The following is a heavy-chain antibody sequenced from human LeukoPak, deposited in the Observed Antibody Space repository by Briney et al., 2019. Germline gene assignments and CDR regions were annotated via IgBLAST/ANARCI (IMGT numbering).Heavy chain of an antibody. V-gene: IGHV4-59*01. CDR1: GGSISHYY. J-gene: IGHJ6*03. CDR2: IYYTGTT. CDR3: ARSPRWGDTAMLNYYMDV. D-gene: IGHD5-18*01. Sequence: NPTETLSLTCTVSGGSISHYYWSWIRQPPGKGPEWIGYIYYTGTTNYNPSLKSRVTISVDTSKNQFSLKLNSVTAEDTAVYYCARSPRWGDTAMLNYYMDVWGKGTTVTVSS.